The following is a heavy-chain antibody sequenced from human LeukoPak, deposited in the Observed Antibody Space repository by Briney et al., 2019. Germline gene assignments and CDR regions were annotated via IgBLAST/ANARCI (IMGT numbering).Heavy chain of an antibody. CDR2: IRNKASSYTT. D-gene: IGHD3-10*01. V-gene: IGHV3-72*01. CDR3: GDLGSAGTDH. Sequence: GGSLRLSCAVSGFTFSDHYMDWVRQAPGQGLEWVGLIRNKASSYTTIYAASVRGRFTISRDDSKNSVYLQMDSLKTEDTAVYYCGDLGSAGTDHWGQGTPVTVSS. J-gene: IGHJ4*02. CDR1: GFTFSDHY.